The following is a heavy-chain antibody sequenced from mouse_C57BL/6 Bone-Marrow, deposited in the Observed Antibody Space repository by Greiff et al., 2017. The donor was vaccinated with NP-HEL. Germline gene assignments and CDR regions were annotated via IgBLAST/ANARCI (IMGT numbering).Heavy chain of an antibody. V-gene: IGHV5-6*01. CDR1: GFTFSSYG. CDR3: ASPYDYDVAWFAY. J-gene: IGHJ3*01. Sequence: EVHLVESGGDLVKPEGSLKLSCAASGFTFSSYGMSWVRQTPDKRLEWVATISSGGSYTYYPDSVKGRFTISRDNAKNTLYLQMSSLKSEDTAMYYCASPYDYDVAWFAYWGQGTLVTVSA. D-gene: IGHD2-4*01. CDR2: ISSGGSYT.